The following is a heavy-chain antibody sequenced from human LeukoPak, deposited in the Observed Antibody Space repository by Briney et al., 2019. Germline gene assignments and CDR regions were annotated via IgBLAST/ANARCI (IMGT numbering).Heavy chain of an antibody. CDR3: VGVVVITPY. CDR1: GFTFSTNG. J-gene: IGHJ4*02. V-gene: IGHV3-30*02. CDR2: IRYDGSNK. D-gene: IGHD3-22*01. Sequence: GGSLRLSCVASGFTFSTNGMHWVRQAPGKGLEWVALIRYDGSNKDYADSVKGRFFVSRDNSKNTLYMQMNSLRVEDTAVYYCVGVVVITPYWGQGTLVTVSS.